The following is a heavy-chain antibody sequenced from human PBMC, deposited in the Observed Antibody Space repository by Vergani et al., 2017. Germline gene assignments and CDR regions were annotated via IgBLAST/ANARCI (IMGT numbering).Heavy chain of an antibody. CDR1: GGSFSGYY. CDR3: ARAPTPVAAFDY. Sequence: QVQLQQWGAGLLKPSETLSLTCAVYGGSFSGYYWSWIRQPPGKGLEWIGEINHSGSTNYNPSLKSRVTISVDTSKNQFSLKLSSVTAADTAVYYCARAPTPVAAFDYWGQGTLVTVSS. V-gene: IGHV4-34*01. J-gene: IGHJ4*02. D-gene: IGHD2-15*01. CDR2: INHSGST.